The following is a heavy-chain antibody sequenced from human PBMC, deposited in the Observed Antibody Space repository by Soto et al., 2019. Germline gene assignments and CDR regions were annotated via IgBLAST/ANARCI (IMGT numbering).Heavy chain of an antibody. Sequence: SETLSLTCAVYCWSFSGHYWSWIRQPPGKGLEWIGEINHSGSTNQNPSLKSRASTSVDTSKNQFSLKLGSVTAADTAVYYCARGAVQRTAPDKYYLDSWGQGTLVTVSS. CDR1: CWSFSGHY. V-gene: IGHV4-34*04. D-gene: IGHD1-1*01. CDR3: ARGAVQRTAPDKYYLDS. J-gene: IGHJ4*02. CDR2: INHSGST.